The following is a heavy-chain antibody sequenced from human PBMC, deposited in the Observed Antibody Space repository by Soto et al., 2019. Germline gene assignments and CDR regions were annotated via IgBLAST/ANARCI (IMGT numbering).Heavy chain of an antibody. CDR2: IGVSAANT. D-gene: IGHD3-10*01. Sequence: GGSLRLSCAASGFTFGTYALTWVRQAPGKGLEWVSVIGVSAANTYYADSVKGRFTISRDNTKNTLYLQMNSLRADDTAVYYCARRRGSGQPDFDYWGQGTLVTVSS. CDR3: ARRRGSGQPDFDY. J-gene: IGHJ4*02. CDR1: GFTFGTYA. V-gene: IGHV3-23*01.